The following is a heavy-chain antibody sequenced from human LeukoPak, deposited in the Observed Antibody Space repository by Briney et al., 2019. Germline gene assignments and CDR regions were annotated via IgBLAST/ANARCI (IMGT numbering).Heavy chain of an antibody. J-gene: IGHJ5*02. V-gene: IGHV3-74*01. CDR1: GFTFSSYW. CDR3: ARGWNYGVNWFDP. Sequence: GGSLRLSCAASGFTFSSYWMHWVRQAPGKGPVWVSRINNDGSGTTYADSVKGRFTISRDNAKNSLYLQMNSLRAEDAAVYYCARGWNYGVNWFDPWGQGTLSPSPQ. CDR2: INNDGSGT. D-gene: IGHD1-7*01.